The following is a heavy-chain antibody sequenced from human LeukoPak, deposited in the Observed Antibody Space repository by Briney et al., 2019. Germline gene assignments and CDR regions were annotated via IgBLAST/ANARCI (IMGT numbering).Heavy chain of an antibody. CDR2: IKQDGSEK. J-gene: IGHJ4*02. CDR3: ARDAGCYDY. CDR1: GFTFSNYW. V-gene: IGHV3-7*01. Sequence: GGSLRLSCAVSGFTFSNYWMSWVRQAPGKGLEWVANIKQDGSEKYYVDSAKGRFTISRDNAKNSLYLRVSGLGAEDTAVYYCARDAGCYDYWGQGTLVTVSS. D-gene: IGHD2-8*01.